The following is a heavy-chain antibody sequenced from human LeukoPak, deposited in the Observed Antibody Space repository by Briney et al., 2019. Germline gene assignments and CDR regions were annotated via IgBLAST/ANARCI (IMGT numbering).Heavy chain of an antibody. V-gene: IGHV3-23*01. J-gene: IGHJ6*02. CDR1: GFTFSISA. CDR3: AKGAMEDDYYYYGMDV. CDR2: ISGSGGTT. D-gene: IGHD1-1*01. Sequence: GGSLRLSCVASGFTFSISAMNWVRQAPGKGLGWVSTISGSGGTTDCADSVKGRFTISRDNSKNTLYLQMNSLRAEDTAIYYCAKGAMEDDYYYYGMDVWGQGTTVTVSS.